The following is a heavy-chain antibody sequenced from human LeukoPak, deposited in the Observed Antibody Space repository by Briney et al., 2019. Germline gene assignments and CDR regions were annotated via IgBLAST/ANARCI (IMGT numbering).Heavy chain of an antibody. V-gene: IGHV1-18*01. J-gene: IGHJ6*02. D-gene: IGHD6-19*01. CDR3: ARVLRSGWAQRGDYYYYGMDV. Sequence: ASVTVSCKASGYTFTSYGISWVRQAPGQGLEWMGWISAYNGNTNYAQKLQGRVTMTTDTSTSTAYMELRSLRSDDTAVYYCARVLRSGWAQRGDYYYYGMDVWGQGTTVTVSS. CDR1: GYTFTSYG. CDR2: ISAYNGNT.